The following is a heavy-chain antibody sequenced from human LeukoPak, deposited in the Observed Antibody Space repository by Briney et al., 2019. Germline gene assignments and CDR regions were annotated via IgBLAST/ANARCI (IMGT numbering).Heavy chain of an antibody. V-gene: IGHV3-48*01. CDR2: ISSSSSTI. CDR1: GFTFSSYS. D-gene: IGHD6-13*01. CDR3: ARDVGSSS. Sequence: GGSLRLSCAASGFTFSSYSMNWVSQAPGKGLEWVSYISSSSSTIYYADSVKGRFTISRDNAKNSLYLQMNSLRAEDTAVYYCARDVGSSSWGQGTLVTVSS. J-gene: IGHJ4*02.